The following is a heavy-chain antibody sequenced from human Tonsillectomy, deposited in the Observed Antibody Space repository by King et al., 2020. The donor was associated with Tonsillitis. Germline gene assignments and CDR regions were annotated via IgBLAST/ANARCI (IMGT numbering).Heavy chain of an antibody. V-gene: IGHV2-70*04. CDR3: SRTLGTYGARDRFDY. CDR2: IVWEDDK. D-gene: IGHD1-1*01. CDR1: GVSVSTSGMY. J-gene: IGHJ4*02. Sequence: VTLKESGPALVKATQTLTLTCTFSGVSVSTSGMYVSWIRQPPGKALEWLARIVWEDDKFFSTSLKTRITIYNDTTKNQVVLIKTNVDPVDTATYYCSRTLGTYGARDRFDYWGQGTLVTVSS.